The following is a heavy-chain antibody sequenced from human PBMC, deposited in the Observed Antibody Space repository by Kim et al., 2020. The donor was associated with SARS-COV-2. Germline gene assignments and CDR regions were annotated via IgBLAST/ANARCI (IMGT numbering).Heavy chain of an antibody. D-gene: IGHD5-12*01. CDR1: GGSISSSSYY. CDR2: IYYSGST. CDR3: ARVEDGYRNDAFDI. J-gene: IGHJ3*02. Sequence: SETLSLTCTVSGGSISSSSYYWGWIRQPPGMGLEWIGSIYYSGSTYYNPSLKSRVTISVDTSKNQFSLKLSSVTAADTAVYYCARVEDGYRNDAFDIWGQGTMVTVSS. V-gene: IGHV4-39*07.